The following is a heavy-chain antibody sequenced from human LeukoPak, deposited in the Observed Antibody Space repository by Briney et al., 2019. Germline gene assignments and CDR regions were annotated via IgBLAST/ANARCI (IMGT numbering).Heavy chain of an antibody. V-gene: IGHV3-7*01. CDR2: IKQDGSEK. J-gene: IGHJ3*02. Sequence: GGSLRLSCAASGFTFSSYWMSWVRQAPGKGLEWVANIKQDGSEKYYVDSVKGRFTVSRDNAKNSMDLQMNSLRAEDTAVYYCARSVWPTVTNSALDIWGQGTMVTVSS. CDR3: ARSVWPTVTNSALDI. D-gene: IGHD4-17*01. CDR1: GFTFSSYW.